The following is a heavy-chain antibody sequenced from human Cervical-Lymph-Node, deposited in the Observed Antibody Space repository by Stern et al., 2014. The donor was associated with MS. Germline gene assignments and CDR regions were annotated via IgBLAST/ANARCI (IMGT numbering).Heavy chain of an antibody. V-gene: IGHV3-7*01. CDR1: GLSFSDYW. J-gene: IGHJ4*02. CDR3: ARGRDYFGP. CDR2: IKQDGSEK. Sequence: EMQLVESGGGLAQPGGSLRLSCAASGLSFSDYWMSWVRQAPGKGLEWVAYIKQDGSEKYYLDSVKGRITISRDNTKNSLSLQMNSLRAEDTAFYYCARGRDYFGPWGQGTLVTVSS.